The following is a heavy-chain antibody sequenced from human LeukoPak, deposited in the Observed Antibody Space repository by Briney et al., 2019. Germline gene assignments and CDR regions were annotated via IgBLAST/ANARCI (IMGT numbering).Heavy chain of an antibody. Sequence: GGSLRLSCAASGFIFSSYAMSWVRQAPGKGLECVSAISGSGGSTYYADSVKGRFTISRDNAKNSLYLQMNSLRAEDTAVYYCAKGYCGGGSCYEAFYYFDYWGQGTLVTVSS. CDR2: ISGSGGST. CDR3: AKGYCGGGSCYEAFYYFDY. J-gene: IGHJ4*02. D-gene: IGHD2-15*01. CDR1: GFIFSSYA. V-gene: IGHV3-23*01.